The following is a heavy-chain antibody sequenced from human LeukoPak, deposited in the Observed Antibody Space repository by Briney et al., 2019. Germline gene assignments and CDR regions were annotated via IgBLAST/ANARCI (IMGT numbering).Heavy chain of an antibody. J-gene: IGHJ4*02. CDR2: IYTSGST. CDR3: AREFVYAVTSLDY. Sequence: SETLSLTCTVSGGSISSGSYCWSWIRQPAGKGLEWIGRIYTSGSTHYNPSRKSRVTISVDTSKNQFSRKLRSVTAADTAVYYCAREFVYAVTSLDYWGQRTLVTVSS. CDR1: GGSISSGSYC. V-gene: IGHV4-61*02. D-gene: IGHD4-17*01.